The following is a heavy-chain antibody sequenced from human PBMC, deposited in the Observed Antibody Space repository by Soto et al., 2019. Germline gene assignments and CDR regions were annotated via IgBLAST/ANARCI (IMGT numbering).Heavy chain of an antibody. V-gene: IGHV1-69*01. CDR3: AREGDSSGYWAYNWFDP. D-gene: IGHD3-22*01. Sequence: QVQLVQSGAEVKKPGSSVKVSCKASGGTFSSYAISWVRQAPGQGLEWMGGIIPIFGTANYAQKFQGRVTITADESTSKAYMELSSLRSEDTAVYYCAREGDSSGYWAYNWFDPWGQGTLVTVSS. CDR1: GGTFSSYA. CDR2: IIPIFGTA. J-gene: IGHJ5*02.